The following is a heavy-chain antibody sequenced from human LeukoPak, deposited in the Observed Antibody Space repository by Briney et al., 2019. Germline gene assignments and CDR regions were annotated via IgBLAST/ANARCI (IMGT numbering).Heavy chain of an antibody. CDR2: IYSGGST. J-gene: IGHJ4*02. V-gene: IGHV3-66*02. D-gene: IGHD3-22*01. CDR1: GFTVSSNY. Sequence: GGSLRLSCAASGFTVSSNYMSWVRQAPGKGLEWVSVIYSGGSTYYADSVKGRFTISRDNSKNTLYLQMNSLRAGDTAVYYCAKAPRTHYYDSSGPFDYWGQGTLVTVSS. CDR3: AKAPRTHYYDSSGPFDY.